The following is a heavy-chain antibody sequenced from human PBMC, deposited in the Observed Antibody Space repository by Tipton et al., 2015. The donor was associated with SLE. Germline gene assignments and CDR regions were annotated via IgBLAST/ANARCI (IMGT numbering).Heavy chain of an antibody. V-gene: IGHV4-38-2*01. Sequence: GLVKPSETLSLTCGVSGYSISSGYYWGWIRQPPGKGLEWIGSMFHSGNTCHNPSLKSRVTISIDTSKNQFSLRLSSVTAADTAVYYCARHLRDLLPHYMDVWGKGTTVTVSS. CDR2: MFHSGNT. CDR1: GYSISSGYY. CDR3: ARHLRDLLPHYMDV. D-gene: IGHD1-26*01. J-gene: IGHJ6*03.